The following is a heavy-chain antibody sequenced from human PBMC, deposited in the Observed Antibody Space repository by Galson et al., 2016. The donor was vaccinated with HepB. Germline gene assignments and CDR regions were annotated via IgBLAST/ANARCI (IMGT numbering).Heavy chain of an antibody. J-gene: IGHJ4*02. CDR2: ISAYNGNT. CDR1: GYTFTSYG. D-gene: IGHD6-19*01. CDR3: ARVSRGSGWYGEDY. V-gene: IGHV1-18*04. Sequence: SVKVSCKASGYTFTSYGISWVRQAPGQGLEWMGWISAYNGNTNYAQKLQGRVTMTTDTSTSTAYMELRSLRSDDTAVYYCARVSRGSGWYGEDYWGQGTLVTVSS.